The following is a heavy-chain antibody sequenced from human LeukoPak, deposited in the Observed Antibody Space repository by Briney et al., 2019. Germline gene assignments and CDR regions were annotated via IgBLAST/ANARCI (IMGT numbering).Heavy chain of an antibody. J-gene: IGHJ4*02. CDR2: INPNSGGT. CDR1: GYTFTDYY. D-gene: IGHD6-6*01. Sequence: ASVKASSKASGYTFTDYYMHWVRQAPGQGLEWMGWINPNSGGTNFAQKFQGRVAMTRDTSISTAYLELGSLRSDDTAVYFCARARWQLVPYFDSWGQGNLVSVSS. V-gene: IGHV1-2*02. CDR3: ARARWQLVPYFDS.